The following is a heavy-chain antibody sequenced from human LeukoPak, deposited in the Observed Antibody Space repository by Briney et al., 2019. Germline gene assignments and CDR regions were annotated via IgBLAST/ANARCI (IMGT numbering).Heavy chain of an antibody. CDR2: IYTSGST. CDR3: ARSPLPRYCSGGSCYSAFEDYYGMDV. J-gene: IGHJ6*02. CDR1: GGSISSYY. V-gene: IGHV4-4*07. D-gene: IGHD2-15*01. Sequence: SETLSLTCTVSGGSISSYYWSWIRQPAGKGLEWIGRIYTSGSTNYNPSLKSRVTMSVDTSKNQLSLKLSSVTAADTAVYYCARSPLPRYCSGGSCYSAFEDYYGMDVWGQGTTVTVSS.